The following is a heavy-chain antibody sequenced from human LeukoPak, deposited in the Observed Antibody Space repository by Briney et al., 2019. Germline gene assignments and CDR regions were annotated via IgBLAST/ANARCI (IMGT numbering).Heavy chain of an antibody. CDR3: ARRLPYYYYMDV. D-gene: IGHD4-11*01. V-gene: IGHV4-59*01. CDR1: GGSISSYY. Sequence: PSETLSLTCTVSGGSISSYYWSWIRQPPGKGLEWIGYIYYSGSTNYNPSLKSRVTISVDTSKNQFSLKLSSVTAADTAVHYCARRLPYYYYMDVWGKGTTVTVSS. CDR2: IYYSGST. J-gene: IGHJ6*03.